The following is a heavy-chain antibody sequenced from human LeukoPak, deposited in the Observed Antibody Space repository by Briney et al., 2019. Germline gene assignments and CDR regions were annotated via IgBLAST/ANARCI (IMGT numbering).Heavy chain of an antibody. V-gene: IGHV4-59*01. CDR2: IYYSGST. CDR3: ARDRRFWSVGFFDP. CDR1: GGSISSYY. Sequence: PSETLSLTCTVSGGSISSYYWSWIRQPPGKGLEWIGYIYYSGSTNYNPSLKSRVTISVDTSKNQFSLKLSSVTAADTAVYYCARDRRFWSVGFFDPWGQGTLATVSS. J-gene: IGHJ5*02. D-gene: IGHD3-3*01.